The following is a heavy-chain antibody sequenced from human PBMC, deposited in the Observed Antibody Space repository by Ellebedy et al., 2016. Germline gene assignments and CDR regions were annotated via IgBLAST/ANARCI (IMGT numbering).Heavy chain of an antibody. D-gene: IGHD6-13*01. J-gene: IGHJ4*02. Sequence: GSLRLXXAVYGGSFSGYYWSWIRQPPGKGLEWIGEINHSGSTNYNPSLKSRVTISVDTSKNQFSLKLSSVTAADTAVYYCARVGYSSSWSNYWGQGTLVTVSS. CDR1: GGSFSGYY. CDR2: INHSGST. CDR3: ARVGYSSSWSNY. V-gene: IGHV4-34*01.